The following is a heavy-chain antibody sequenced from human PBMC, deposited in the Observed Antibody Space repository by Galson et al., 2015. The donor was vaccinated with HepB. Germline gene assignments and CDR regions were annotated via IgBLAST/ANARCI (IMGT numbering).Heavy chain of an antibody. J-gene: IGHJ6*02. CDR3: AQDLTYYYGSGSYFVGMDV. CDR2: ISWNSDFT. Sequence: SLRLSCAASGFTFEGYAMHWVRQVPGKGLEWVSGISWNSDFTGYADSVRGRFTISRDNAKYSLYLQMNSLRADDTALYYCAQDLTYYYGSGSYFVGMDVWGQGTTVTVSS. V-gene: IGHV3-9*01. CDR1: GFTFEGYA. D-gene: IGHD3-10*01.